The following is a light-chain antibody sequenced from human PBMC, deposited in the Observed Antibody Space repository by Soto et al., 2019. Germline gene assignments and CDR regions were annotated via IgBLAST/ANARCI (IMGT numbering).Light chain of an antibody. CDR1: QGIRNY. CDR3: QQYVSYPLT. V-gene: IGKV1-16*01. Sequence: DIQMTQSPSSLSAAVGDRVTITCRTSQGIRNYLAWFQQKPGKAPKSLIYGAYNLYAGVPPRFTGSGSGTDFTLSITSLQPEDFATYYCQQYVSYPLTFGGGTRVEIK. CDR2: GAY. J-gene: IGKJ4*01.